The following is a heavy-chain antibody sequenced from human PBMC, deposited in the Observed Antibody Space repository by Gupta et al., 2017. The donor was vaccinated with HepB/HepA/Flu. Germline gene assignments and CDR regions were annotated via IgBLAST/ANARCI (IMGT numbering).Heavy chain of an antibody. D-gene: IGHD1-1*01. J-gene: IGHJ6*02. CDR1: GGSINSYY. CDR2: IYYSGST. CDR3: VRHTTLAKSYYYGMDV. V-gene: IGHV4-59*08. Sequence: QVQLQESGTGLVKPSETLSLTCTVSGGSINSYYWNWIRQPPGKGLEWIGFIYYSGSTNYNPSLKSRVTISVDTSKNQFSLRLTSVTAADTAVYYCVRHTTLAKSYYYGMDVWGQGTTVTVSS.